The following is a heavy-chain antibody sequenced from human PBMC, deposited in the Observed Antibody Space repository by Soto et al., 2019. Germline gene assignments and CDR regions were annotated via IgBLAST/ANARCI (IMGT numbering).Heavy chain of an antibody. Sequence: QVQLQESGPGLVKPSQTLSLTCTVSGGSISSGGYYWSWIRQHPGKVLEWIGYIYYSGRTYYNPYLKSRVTISVDTSKNQFSLKLSSVTAADTAVYYCARDKGSSATIDYWGQGTLVTVSS. CDR2: IYYSGRT. V-gene: IGHV4-31*03. D-gene: IGHD6-25*01. CDR3: ARDKGSSATIDY. J-gene: IGHJ4*02. CDR1: GGSISSGGYY.